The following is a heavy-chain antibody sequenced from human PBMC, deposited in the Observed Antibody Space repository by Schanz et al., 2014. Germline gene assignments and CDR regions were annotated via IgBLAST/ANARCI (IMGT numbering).Heavy chain of an antibody. V-gene: IGHV1-2*06. Sequence: QVHLVQSATEVKEPGSSVRVSCQASGGAFSSSTLSWVRQAPGQGLEWMGRITPKTGVTNYAQKFNDRVTMTREASTNTVYMELSRLTSDDMAVYYCAREDVVVVGVDFSYYYGMDVWGQGTTVVVSS. CDR2: ITPKTGVT. D-gene: IGHD2-21*01. CDR1: GGAFSSST. J-gene: IGHJ6*02. CDR3: AREDVVVVGVDFSYYYGMDV.